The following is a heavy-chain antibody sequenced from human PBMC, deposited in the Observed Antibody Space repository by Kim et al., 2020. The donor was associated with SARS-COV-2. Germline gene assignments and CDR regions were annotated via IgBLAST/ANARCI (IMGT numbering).Heavy chain of an antibody. Sequence: GGSLRLSCAASGFTFSSYSMNWVRQAPGKGLEWVSSISSNSSNIYYADSVKGRFTISRDNAKNSLYLQMNSLRAEDTAVYYCARDSIIVVDGIFDPWGQGTLVTVSS. J-gene: IGHJ5*02. V-gene: IGHV3-21*01. CDR3: ARDSIIVVDGIFDP. D-gene: IGHD3-22*01. CDR1: GFTFSSYS. CDR2: ISSNSSNI.